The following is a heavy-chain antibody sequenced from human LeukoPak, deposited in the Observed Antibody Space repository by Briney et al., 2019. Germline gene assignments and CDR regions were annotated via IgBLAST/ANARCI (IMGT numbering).Heavy chain of an antibody. CDR1: GFTFSNYA. V-gene: IGHV3-23*01. D-gene: IGHD3-9*01. Sequence: GGSLRLSCAASGFTFSNYAMSWVRQAPGKGLEWVSASTGSGGNTYYADSVKGRFTISRDNSKNTVFLQMNSLRAEDTAVYYCAKWGDYDVLTGYYVSDCWGQGTLVTVSS. CDR3: AKWGDYDVLTGYYVSDC. J-gene: IGHJ4*02. CDR2: STGSGGNT.